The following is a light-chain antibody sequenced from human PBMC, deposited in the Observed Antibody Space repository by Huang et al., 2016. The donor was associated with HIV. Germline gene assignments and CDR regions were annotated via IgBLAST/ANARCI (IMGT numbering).Light chain of an antibody. V-gene: IGKV1-16*02. CDR3: QHYKSYPPT. CDR1: QDINFY. CDR2: HAS. Sequence: DIQMTQSPSSLSASVGDRVTITCRASQDINFYLAWFQQKPGKAPKSLIYHASSLQSGVLSKFSGSGSGTEFTLTIRSLQPEDSATYFCQHYKSYPPTFGQGTKVEIK. J-gene: IGKJ1*01.